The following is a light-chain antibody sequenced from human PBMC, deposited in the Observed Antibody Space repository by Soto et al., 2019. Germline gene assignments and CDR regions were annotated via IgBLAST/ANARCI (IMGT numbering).Light chain of an antibody. V-gene: IGKV3-20*01. J-gene: IGKJ5*01. CDR2: SVS. CDR1: QSVSNDY. Sequence: MVLTQSPGTLSFSPCDIATLSCSASQSVSNDYVAWVQQKPGQTPRLLIYSVSSRATGIPDRFSGSGSGTDFTLTISRLEPEDFAVFYCQHYDSLPITFGQGTRLEIK. CDR3: QHYDSLPIT.